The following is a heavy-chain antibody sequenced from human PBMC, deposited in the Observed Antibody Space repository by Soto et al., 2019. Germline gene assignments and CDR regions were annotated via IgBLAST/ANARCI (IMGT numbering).Heavy chain of an antibody. V-gene: IGHV4-39*01. Sequence: SETLSLTCTVSGGSISSSSYYWGWIRQPPGKGLEWIGSIYYSGSTYYNPSLKSRVTISVDTSKNQFSLKLSSVTAADTAVYYCARRYCSSTSCYPFDYWGQGTLVTVSS. D-gene: IGHD2-2*01. J-gene: IGHJ4*02. CDR1: GGSISSSSYY. CDR3: ARRYCSSTSCYPFDY. CDR2: IYYSGST.